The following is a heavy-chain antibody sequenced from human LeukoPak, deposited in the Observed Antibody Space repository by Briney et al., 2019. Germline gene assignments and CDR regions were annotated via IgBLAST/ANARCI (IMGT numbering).Heavy chain of an antibody. D-gene: IGHD6-13*01. V-gene: IGHV2-5*02. Sequence: GSGPTLVNPTQTLTLTCTFSGFSLSTSGVGVGWIRQPPSKALEWLALIYWDDDKRYSPSLKSRVTITKDTSKNQVVLTMTNMDPVDTATYYCAHRRITAATLGFDPWGQGTLVTVSS. CDR3: AHRRITAATLGFDP. CDR1: GFSLSTSGVG. J-gene: IGHJ5*02. CDR2: IYWDDDK.